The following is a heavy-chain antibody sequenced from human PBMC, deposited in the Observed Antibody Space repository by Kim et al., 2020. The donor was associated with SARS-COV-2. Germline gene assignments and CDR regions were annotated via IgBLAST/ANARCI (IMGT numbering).Heavy chain of an antibody. J-gene: IGHJ4*02. CDR2: ISNSGFTT. Sequence: GGSLRLSCAASGFTFSDYYMSWIRQAPGKGLEWVSYISNSGFTTHYADSVKGRFTISMDNAKNSLYLQMNRLRAEDTAVYYCARVGSTVAAGSIDYWGQGTLVTVSS. V-gene: IGHV3-11*01. CDR1: GFTFSDYY. CDR3: ARVGSTVAAGSIDY. D-gene: IGHD6-13*01.